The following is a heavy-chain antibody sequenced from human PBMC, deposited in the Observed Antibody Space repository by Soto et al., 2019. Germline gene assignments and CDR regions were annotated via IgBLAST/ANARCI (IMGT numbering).Heavy chain of an antibody. CDR1: GGSISSYY. CDR3: ARGMVRGVTNYYYYYGMDV. J-gene: IGHJ6*02. V-gene: IGHV4-4*07. Sequence: QVQLQESGPGLVKPSETLSLTCTVSGGSISSYYWSWIRQPAGKGLEWIGRIYTSGSTNYNPSLRSRVTMSVDTSKNQFSLKLSSVTAADTAVYYCARGMVRGVTNYYYYYGMDVWGQGTTVTVSS. CDR2: IYTSGST. D-gene: IGHD3-10*01.